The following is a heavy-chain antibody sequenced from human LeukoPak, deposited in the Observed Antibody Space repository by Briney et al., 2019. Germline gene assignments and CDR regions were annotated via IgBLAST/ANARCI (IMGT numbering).Heavy chain of an antibody. V-gene: IGHV3-33*06. CDR1: GFTFNAYG. J-gene: IGHJ4*02. CDR2: IWFDGSNK. CDR3: AKEVYSYGHFDF. Sequence: GGSLRLSCAASGFTFNAYGMHWVRQAPGKGLEWVAVIWFDGSNKYHADSVRGRFTISRDNSKNTLYLLMNSLRAEDTAVYYCAKEVYSYGHFDFWGQGTLVTVSS. D-gene: IGHD5-18*01.